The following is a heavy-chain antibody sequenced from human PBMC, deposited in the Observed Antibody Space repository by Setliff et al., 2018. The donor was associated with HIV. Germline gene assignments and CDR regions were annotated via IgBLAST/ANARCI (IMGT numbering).Heavy chain of an antibody. CDR1: GDSMSPYY. D-gene: IGHD2-15*01. J-gene: IGHJ3*02. Sequence: SETLSLTCSVFGDSMSPYYWSWIRQSASKGLERIGRIYPSGGTIYNPSLRSRVTLSVDTSQNQFSLRLTSVTAADTAIYYCARVFPPIRGAPFGTPPGAFDIWGQGTMVTVSS. V-gene: IGHV4-4*07. CDR3: ARVFPPIRGAPFGTPPGAFDI. CDR2: IYPSGGT.